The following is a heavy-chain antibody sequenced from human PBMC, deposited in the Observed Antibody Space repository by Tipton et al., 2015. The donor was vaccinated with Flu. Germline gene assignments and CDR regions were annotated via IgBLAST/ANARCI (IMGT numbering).Heavy chain of an antibody. Sequence: GSLRLSCAASGFTFSSYWMSWVRQAPVKGLEWVANIKQDGSEQNYVDSVKGRFTISRDNSKNTLYLQMNSLRAEDTAVYYCASSGSYWMMFDYWGQGTLVTVSS. CDR3: ASSGSYWMMFDY. D-gene: IGHD3-10*01. CDR2: IKQDGSEQ. CDR1: GFTFSSYW. J-gene: IGHJ4*02. V-gene: IGHV3-7*03.